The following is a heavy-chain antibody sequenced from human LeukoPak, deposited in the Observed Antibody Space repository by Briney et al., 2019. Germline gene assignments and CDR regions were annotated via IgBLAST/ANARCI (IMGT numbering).Heavy chain of an antibody. CDR2: IYYSGST. CDR3: ARPQGYQLLDFEY. J-gene: IGHJ4*02. V-gene: IGHV4-39*01. D-gene: IGHD2-2*01. Sequence: SETLSLTCTVSGRSISSSSYYWGWIRQPPGKGLEWFGSIYYSGSTYYNPSLKSRVTISVDTSKNQFSLKLSSATAADTAVYYCARPQGYQLLDFEYWGQGTLVTVSS. CDR1: GRSISSSSYY.